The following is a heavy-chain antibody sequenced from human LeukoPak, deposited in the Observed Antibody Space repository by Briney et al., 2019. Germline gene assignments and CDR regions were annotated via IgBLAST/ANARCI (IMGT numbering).Heavy chain of an antibody. V-gene: IGHV3-23*01. J-gene: IGHJ3*02. CDR3: AKDNVLSQLFQRGNDAFDI. CDR2: ISGSGGST. D-gene: IGHD2-2*01. Sequence: GALRLSCAASGFTFSSYSMNWVRQAPGKGLEWVSAISGSGGSTYYADSVKGRFTISRDNSKNTLYLQMNSLRAEDTAVYYCAKDNVLSQLFQRGNDAFDIWGQGTMVTVSS. CDR1: GFTFSSYS.